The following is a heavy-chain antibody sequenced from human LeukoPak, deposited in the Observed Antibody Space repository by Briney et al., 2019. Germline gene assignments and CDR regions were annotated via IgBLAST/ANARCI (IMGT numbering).Heavy chain of an antibody. Sequence: GGSLRLSCAASGFTFSSYAMSWVRQAPGKGLEWVSAISGSGGSTYYADSVKGRFTISGDNSKNTLYLQMNILRAEDTAVYYCAKDHGGAGLCYYYYMDVWGKGTTVTVSS. D-gene: IGHD3-16*01. CDR3: AKDHGGAGLCYYYYMDV. CDR1: GFTFSSYA. J-gene: IGHJ6*03. CDR2: ISGSGGST. V-gene: IGHV3-23*01.